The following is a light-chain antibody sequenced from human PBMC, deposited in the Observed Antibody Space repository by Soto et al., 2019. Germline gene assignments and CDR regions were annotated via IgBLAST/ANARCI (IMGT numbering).Light chain of an antibody. CDR2: DVT. V-gene: IGLV2-11*01. Sequence: QSALTQPRSVSGSPGQSVTISCTGTSSDVGGYNSVSWYQHHSGKAPKLMIYDVTKRPSGVPDRFSGSKSGNTASLTISGLQAEDEADYYCCSYAGSRVVFGGGTKLTVL. CDR3: CSYAGSRVV. J-gene: IGLJ2*01. CDR1: SSDVGGYNS.